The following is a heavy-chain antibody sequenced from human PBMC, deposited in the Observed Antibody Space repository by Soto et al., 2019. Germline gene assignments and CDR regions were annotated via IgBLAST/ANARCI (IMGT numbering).Heavy chain of an antibody. Sequence: ASVKVSCKASGYTFTSYGISWVRQAPGQGREWMGWISAYNGNTNYAQKLQGRVTMTTDTSTSTAYMELRSLRSDDTAVYYCARVVHYYDSSGYSPSDAFDIWGQGXMVTVSS. CDR1: GYTFTSYG. J-gene: IGHJ3*02. CDR3: ARVVHYYDSSGYSPSDAFDI. CDR2: ISAYNGNT. V-gene: IGHV1-18*01. D-gene: IGHD3-22*01.